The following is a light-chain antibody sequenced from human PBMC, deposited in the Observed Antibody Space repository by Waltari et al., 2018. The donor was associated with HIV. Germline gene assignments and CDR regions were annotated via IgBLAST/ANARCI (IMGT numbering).Light chain of an antibody. CDR1: QNIYSY. V-gene: IGKV1-39*01. Sequence: DILLTQSPSSLSASVGDRVTITCRASQNIYSYLNRYQQKPGKAPALLISAAGSLHSGVPSRFSGSGYGTEFTLTISSLQPDDFATYYCQQSDSSFRTFGQGTKVDIK. CDR2: AAG. CDR3: QQSDSSFRT. J-gene: IGKJ1*01.